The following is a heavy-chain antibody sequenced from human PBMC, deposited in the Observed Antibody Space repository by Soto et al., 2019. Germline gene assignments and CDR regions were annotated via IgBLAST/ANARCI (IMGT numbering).Heavy chain of an antibody. V-gene: IGHV1-69*12. Sequence: QVQLVQSGAEVKKPGSSVKVSCKASGGTFSSYAISWVRQAPGQGLEWMGGIIPILGTANYAQKFQGRVTITADESTSPAYMELSSLRSEDTAVYYCARDMGNRRPDRGYYYYGMDVWGQGTTVTVSS. J-gene: IGHJ6*02. CDR1: GGTFSSYA. D-gene: IGHD7-27*01. CDR3: ARDMGNRRPDRGYYYYGMDV. CDR2: IIPILGTA.